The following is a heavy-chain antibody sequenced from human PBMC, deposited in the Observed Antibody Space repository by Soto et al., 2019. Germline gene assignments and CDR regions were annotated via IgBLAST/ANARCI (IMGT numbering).Heavy chain of an antibody. CDR1: GFTFSSYS. J-gene: IGHJ3*02. CDR2: ISSSSSYI. V-gene: IGHV3-21*01. Sequence: GGSLRLSCAASGFTFSSYSMNWVRQAPGKGLEGVSSISSSSSYIYYADSVKGRFTISRDNAKNSLYLQMNSLRAEDTAVYYCARGYHYYDSSGYDKWDAFDIWGQGTMVTVSS. CDR3: ARGYHYYDSSGYDKWDAFDI. D-gene: IGHD3-22*01.